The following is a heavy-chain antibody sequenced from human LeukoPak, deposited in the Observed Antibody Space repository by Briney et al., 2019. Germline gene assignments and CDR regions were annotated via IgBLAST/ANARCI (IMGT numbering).Heavy chain of an antibody. V-gene: IGHV4-31*03. D-gene: IGHD3-22*01. Sequence: TSETLSLTCTVSGGSVSRGYYWSWIRQHPGKGLEWIGYIYYSGSTYYNPSLKSRVTISVDTSKDQFSLKLSSVTAADTAVYYCASNSGANSSGFDYWGQGTLVTVSS. CDR1: GGSVSRGYY. CDR3: ASNSGANSSGFDY. CDR2: IYYSGST. J-gene: IGHJ4*02.